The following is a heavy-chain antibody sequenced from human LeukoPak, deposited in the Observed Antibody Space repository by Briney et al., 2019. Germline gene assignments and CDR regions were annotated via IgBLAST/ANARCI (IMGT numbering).Heavy chain of an antibody. Sequence: GGSLRLSCAASGFTFSSYAMSWVRQAPGKGLEWVSAISGSGGSTYYADSVKGRFTISRDNSKNTLYLQINSLRAEDTAVYYCAKGYSYGGSPFYYGMDVWGQGTTVTVSS. V-gene: IGHV3-23*01. D-gene: IGHD5-18*01. CDR2: ISGSGGST. J-gene: IGHJ6*02. CDR1: GFTFSSYA. CDR3: AKGYSYGGSPFYYGMDV.